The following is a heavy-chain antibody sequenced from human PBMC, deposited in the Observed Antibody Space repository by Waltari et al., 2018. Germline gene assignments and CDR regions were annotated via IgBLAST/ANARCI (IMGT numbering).Heavy chain of an antibody. Sequence: QVQLVQSAAEVKKPGSSVKVSCKASGDTFSGYAITWVRQAPGQGLEWMGRIIPLPAISNYAQKFRGRITITADRSTSTAYLELNSLRSEDTAVYYCARESRSTAGIDYWGQGAQVTVSS. D-gene: IGHD2-2*01. CDR1: GDTFSGYA. J-gene: IGHJ4*02. V-gene: IGHV1-69*09. CDR2: IIPLPAIS. CDR3: ARESRSTAGIDY.